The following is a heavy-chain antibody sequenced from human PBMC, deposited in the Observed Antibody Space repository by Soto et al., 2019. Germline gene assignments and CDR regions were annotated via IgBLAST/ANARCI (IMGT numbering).Heavy chain of an antibody. CDR2: ISYDGSLE. D-gene: IGHD6-13*01. J-gene: IGHJ5*02. CDR3: ARAAYSSSWNWFDP. V-gene: IGHV3-30*04. CDR1: GFNFKSYA. Sequence: GSLRLSCAASGFNFKSYAIHWVRQAPGKGLEWVAVISYDGSLEYYADSVKGRFTISRDNSKNTLYLQINGLRSEDTAVYYCARAAYSSSWNWFDPWGQGILVTVSS.